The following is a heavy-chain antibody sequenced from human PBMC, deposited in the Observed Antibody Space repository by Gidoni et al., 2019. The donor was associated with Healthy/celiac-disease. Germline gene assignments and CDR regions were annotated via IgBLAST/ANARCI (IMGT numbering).Heavy chain of an antibody. V-gene: IGHV4-59*01. CDR2: IYYSGST. D-gene: IGHD3-3*01. CDR3: AASTRYEGQSGYLDY. CDR1: GGLISSYY. Sequence: HVQLHESGPGLVTPSETLSLPCTVSGGLISSYYWSWIRQPPGKGLEWIGYIYYSGSTNYNPALKSRVTISVDTSKNQFSLKLSSVTAADTAVYYCAASTRYEGQSGYLDYWGQGTLVTVSS. J-gene: IGHJ4*02.